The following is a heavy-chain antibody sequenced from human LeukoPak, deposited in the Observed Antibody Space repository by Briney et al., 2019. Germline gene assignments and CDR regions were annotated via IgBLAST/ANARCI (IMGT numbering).Heavy chain of an antibody. CDR1: GYTFTSYY. V-gene: IGHV1-46*01. CDR3: ARGSGRAAAGDYFDY. Sequence: GASVKVSCKASGYTFTSYYMHWVRQAPGQGLEWMGIINPSGGSTSYAQKFQGRVTMTRDTSTSTVYIELSSLRSEDTAVYYCARGSGRAAAGDYFDYWGQGTLVTVSS. CDR2: INPSGGST. D-gene: IGHD6-13*01. J-gene: IGHJ4*02.